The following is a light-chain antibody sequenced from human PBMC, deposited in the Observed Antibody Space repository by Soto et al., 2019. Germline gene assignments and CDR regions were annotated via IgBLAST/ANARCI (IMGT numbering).Light chain of an antibody. CDR1: QSVSSR. CDR2: KAS. J-gene: IGKJ5*01. CDR3: QQYDNYPIS. V-gene: IGKV1-5*03. Sequence: DIQMTQSPSTLSASVGDRVTITCRASQSVSSRLAWYQQKPGEAPNLLIYKASNLETGVPSRFSGSGFGTEFTLTINSLQPDDFTTYYCQQYDNYPISFGQGTRLEIK.